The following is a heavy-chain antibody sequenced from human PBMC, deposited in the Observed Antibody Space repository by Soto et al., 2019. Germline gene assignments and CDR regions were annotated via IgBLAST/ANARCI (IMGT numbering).Heavy chain of an antibody. D-gene: IGHD6-13*01. CDR3: ARHPERIAEIGWFDP. CDR2: ISSSSSTI. J-gene: IGHJ5*02. Sequence: EVQLVESGGGLVQPGGSLRLSCAASGFTFSSYSMNWVRQAPGKGLEWVPYISSSSSTIYYADSVKGRFTISRDNAKNSLYLQINRLRAEDTAVYYCARHPERIAEIGWFDPWGQGTLVTVSS. V-gene: IGHV3-48*01. CDR1: GFTFSSYS.